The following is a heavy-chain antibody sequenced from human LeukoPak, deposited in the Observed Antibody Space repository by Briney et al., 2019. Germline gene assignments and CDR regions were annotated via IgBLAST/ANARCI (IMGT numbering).Heavy chain of an antibody. D-gene: IGHD6-19*01. CDR1: GFTFDDYA. J-gene: IGHJ4*02. Sequence: GGSLRLSCAASGFTFDDYAMHWVRQAPGKGLEWVSGISWNSGSIGYADSVKGRFTISRDNDKNSLYLKMNSLRAEDTALYYCAKDMVAVADYYFDYWGQGTLVTVSS. CDR2: ISWNSGSI. CDR3: AKDMVAVADYYFDY. V-gene: IGHV3-9*01.